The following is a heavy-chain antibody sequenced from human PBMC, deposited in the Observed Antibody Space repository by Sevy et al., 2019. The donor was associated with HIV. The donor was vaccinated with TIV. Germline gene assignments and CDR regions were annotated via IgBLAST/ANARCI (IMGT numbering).Heavy chain of an antibody. CDR3: AKGITIFGVVDYFDY. CDR2: ISYDGSNK. Sequence: GGSLRLSCAASGFTFSRNGMHWVRQAPGKGLEWVAVISYDGSNKYYADSVKGRFTISRDNSKNTLNLQMNSLRAEDTAVYYCAKGITIFGVVDYFDYWGQGTLVTVSS. D-gene: IGHD3-3*01. J-gene: IGHJ4*02. CDR1: GFTFSRNG. V-gene: IGHV3-30*18.